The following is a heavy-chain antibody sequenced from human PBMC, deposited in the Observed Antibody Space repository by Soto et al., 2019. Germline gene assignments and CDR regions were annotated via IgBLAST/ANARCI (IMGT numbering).Heavy chain of an antibody. CDR3: AISIAAAGGYYYYYGMDV. V-gene: IGHV3-23*01. D-gene: IGHD6-13*01. Sequence: EVQLLESGGGLVQPGGSLRLSCAASGFTFSSYAMSWVRQAPGKGLEWVSAISGSGGSTYYADSVKGRFTISRDNSKNKLYLQMNSLRAEDTAVYYCAISIAAAGGYYYYYGMDVWGQGTTVTVSS. CDR2: ISGSGGST. J-gene: IGHJ6*02. CDR1: GFTFSSYA.